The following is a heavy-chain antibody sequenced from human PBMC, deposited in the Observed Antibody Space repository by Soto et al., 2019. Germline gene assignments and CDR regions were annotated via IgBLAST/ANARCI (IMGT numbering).Heavy chain of an antibody. CDR2: IYYSGST. CDR1: GGSISSYY. J-gene: IGHJ5*02. CDR3: ARHVARIAVAGLDRWFDP. Sequence: PSETLSLTCTVSGGSISSYYWSWIRQPPGKGLEWIGYIYYSGSTNYNPSLKSRVTISVDTSKNQFSLKLSSVTAADTAVYYCARHVARIAVAGLDRWFDPWGQGTLVTVSS. D-gene: IGHD6-19*01. V-gene: IGHV4-59*08.